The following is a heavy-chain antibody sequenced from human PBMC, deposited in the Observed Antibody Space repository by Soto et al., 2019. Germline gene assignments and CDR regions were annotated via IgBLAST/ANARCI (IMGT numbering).Heavy chain of an antibody. D-gene: IGHD3-3*01. V-gene: IGHV5-51*01. CDR1: GYSFTSYW. J-gene: IGHJ6*02. CDR3: ARLGDFWSGYQYYGMDV. CDR2: IYPGDSDT. Sequence: GESLKISCKGSGYSFTSYWIGWVRQMPGKGLEWMGIIYPGDSDTRYSPSFQGQVTISADKSISTAYLQWSSLKASDTAMYYCARLGDFWSGYQYYGMDVWGQGTTVTVSS.